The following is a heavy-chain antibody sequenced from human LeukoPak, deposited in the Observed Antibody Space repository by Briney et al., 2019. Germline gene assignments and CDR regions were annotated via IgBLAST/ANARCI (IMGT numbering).Heavy chain of an antibody. D-gene: IGHD3-10*01. Sequence: PGGSLRLSCAASGFTFSSYSMNWVRQAPGKGLGWVSSISSSSSYIYYADSVKGRFTISRDNAKNSLYLQMNSLRAEDTAVYYCARDPYYYGSGSPRGYYMDVWGIGTTVTISS. J-gene: IGHJ6*03. CDR2: ISSSSSYI. CDR3: ARDPYYYGSGSPRGYYMDV. V-gene: IGHV3-21*01. CDR1: GFTFSSYS.